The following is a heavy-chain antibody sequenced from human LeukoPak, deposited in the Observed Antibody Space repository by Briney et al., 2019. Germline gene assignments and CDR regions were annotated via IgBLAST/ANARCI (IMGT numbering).Heavy chain of an antibody. CDR2: ISGYNSKP. CDR3: ARDRGVDYCSGGSCSHYYYYMDV. J-gene: IGHJ6*03. D-gene: IGHD2-15*01. CDR1: GYSFTNYG. Sequence: ASVKVSCKTSGYSFTNYGITWVRQAPGQGLEWMGWISGYNSKPFYAQNFQGRVTMTTDTSTSTVYMEVRSLRSDDTAVYYCARDRGVDYCSGGSCSHYYYYMDVWGKGTTVTISS. V-gene: IGHV1-18*01.